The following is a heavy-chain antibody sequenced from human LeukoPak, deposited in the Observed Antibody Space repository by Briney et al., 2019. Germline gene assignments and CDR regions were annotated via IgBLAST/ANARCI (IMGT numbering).Heavy chain of an antibody. J-gene: IGHJ6*02. D-gene: IGHD2-2*01. CDR3: ARDDSNGIDCSSTSCYFGMDV. CDR1: GGTFSSYA. CDR2: IIPIFGTA. V-gene: IGHV1-69*13. Sequence: ASVKVSCKASGGTFSSYAISWVRQAPGQGLEWMGGIIPIFGTANYAQKFQGRVTITADESTSTAYMELSSLRSEDTAVYYCARDDSNGIDCSSTSCYFGMDVWGQGTTVTVSS.